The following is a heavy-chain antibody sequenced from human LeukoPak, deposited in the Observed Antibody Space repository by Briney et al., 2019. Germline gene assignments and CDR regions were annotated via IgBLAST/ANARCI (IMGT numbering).Heavy chain of an antibody. CDR3: ARGVAARDYYYYYMDV. V-gene: IGHV1-69*05. CDR1: GGTFSSYA. CDR2: IIPIFGTA. D-gene: IGHD6-6*01. J-gene: IGHJ6*03. Sequence: SVKVSCKASGGTFSSYAISWVRQAPGQGLEWMGGIIPIFGTANYAQKFQGRVTITTDESTSTVYMELSSLRSEDTAVYYCARGVAARDYYYYYMDVWGKGTTVTVSS.